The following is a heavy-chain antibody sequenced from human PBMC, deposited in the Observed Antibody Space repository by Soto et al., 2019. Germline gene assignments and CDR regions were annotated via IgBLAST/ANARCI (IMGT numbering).Heavy chain of an antibody. CDR3: AWGVNIVVVVAATHYNWFDP. CDR1: GGSISSGGYY. V-gene: IGHV4-31*03. J-gene: IGHJ5*02. Sequence: QVQLQESGPGLVKPSQTLSLTCTVSGGSISSGGYYWSWIRQHPGKGLEWIGYIYYSGSTYYNPSLKSRVTISVDTSKNQFSLKLSSVTAADTAVYYCAWGVNIVVVVAATHYNWFDPWGQGTLVTVSS. D-gene: IGHD2-15*01. CDR2: IYYSGST.